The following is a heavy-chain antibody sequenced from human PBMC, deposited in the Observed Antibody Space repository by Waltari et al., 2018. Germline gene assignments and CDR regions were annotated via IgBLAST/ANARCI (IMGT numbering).Heavy chain of an antibody. D-gene: IGHD6-19*01. V-gene: IGHV1-24*01. J-gene: IGHJ3*02. CDR2: FDPEDGET. CDR1: GSTLTELS. Sequence: QVQLVQSGAEVKKPGASVKVSCKVSGSTLTELSMHWVRQAPGKGLEWMGGFDPEDGETIYAQKFQGRVTMTEDTSTDTAYMELSSLRSEDTAVYYCATEGGRPSGGRDNDAFDIWGQGTMVTVSS. CDR3: ATEGGRPSGGRDNDAFDI.